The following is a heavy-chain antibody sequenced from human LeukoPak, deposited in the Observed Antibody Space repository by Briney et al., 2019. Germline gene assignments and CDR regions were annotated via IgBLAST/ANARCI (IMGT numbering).Heavy chain of an antibody. V-gene: IGHV3-11*01. CDR1: GFTFDDYA. CDR3: ARDSGGSWKEHHFDY. CDR2: ISSSGSTI. D-gene: IGHD2-15*01. Sequence: GRSLRPSCAASGFTFDDYAVHWVRQAPGKGLEWVSYISSSGSTIYYADSVKGRFTISRDNAKNSLYLQMNSLRAEDTAVYYCARDSGGSWKEHHFDYWGQGTLVTVSS. J-gene: IGHJ4*02.